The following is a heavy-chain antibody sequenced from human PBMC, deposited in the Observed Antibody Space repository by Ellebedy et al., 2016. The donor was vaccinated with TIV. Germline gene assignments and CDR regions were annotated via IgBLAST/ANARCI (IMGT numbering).Heavy chain of an antibody. CDR2: IKIKAHGETT. V-gene: IGHV3-15*01. CDR3: TANEPHNY. J-gene: IGHJ4*02. CDR1: GFSFSNSW. D-gene: IGHD1-1*01. Sequence: PGGSLRLSCGASGFSFSNSWMNWVRQAPGKGLEWIGRIKIKAHGETTQYAAPVRGRFTISRDDSKDTLYLQMNSLKIEDTAVYFCTANEPHNYWGQGTLVTVSS.